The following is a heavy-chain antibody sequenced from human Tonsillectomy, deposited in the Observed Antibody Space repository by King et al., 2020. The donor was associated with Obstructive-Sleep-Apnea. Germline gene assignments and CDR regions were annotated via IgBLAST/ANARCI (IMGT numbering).Heavy chain of an antibody. CDR3: GRNDYGDYGALD. Sequence: VQLQQWCAGLLKPSETLSLTCAVSGGSFSGFSWSWIRRPPRKGRGWSGDINDSGSTNYPPSLKSRVTISIDTSKNQFSLKLTSVTAADTAVYYCGRNDYGDYGALDWGQGTLVTVAS. CDR1: GGSFSGFS. V-gene: IGHV4-34*01. CDR2: INDSGST. J-gene: IGHJ4*02. D-gene: IGHD4-17*01.